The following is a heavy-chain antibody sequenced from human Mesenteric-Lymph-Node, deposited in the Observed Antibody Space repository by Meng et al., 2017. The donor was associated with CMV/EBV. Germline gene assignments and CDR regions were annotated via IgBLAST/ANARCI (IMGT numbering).Heavy chain of an antibody. D-gene: IGHD6-6*01. CDR3: AAYKQLGEYYFDY. Sequence: SETLSLTCTVSGYSISSGYYWGWIRQPPGKGLEWIGSIYHSGSTYYNPSLKSRVTISVDTSKNQFSLKLSSVTAADTAVYYCAAYKQLGEYYFDYWGQGTLVTVSS. CDR1: GYSISSGYY. V-gene: IGHV4-38-2*02. CDR2: IYHSGST. J-gene: IGHJ4*02.